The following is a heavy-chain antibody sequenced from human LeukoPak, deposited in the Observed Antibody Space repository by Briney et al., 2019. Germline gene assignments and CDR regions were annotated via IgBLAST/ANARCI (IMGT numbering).Heavy chain of an antibody. Sequence: GGSLRLSCAASGFTFSNHGMSWVRQAPGKGPEWVSAISVSGGSTYYADSVKGRFTISRDNSKNTLYLQMNSLRVEDTAVYYCAKDARITMIGVVRGARPYYFDYWGQGTPVTVSS. CDR2: ISVSGGST. J-gene: IGHJ4*02. CDR1: GFTFSNHG. CDR3: AKDARITMIGVVRGARPYYFDY. D-gene: IGHD3-22*01. V-gene: IGHV3-23*01.